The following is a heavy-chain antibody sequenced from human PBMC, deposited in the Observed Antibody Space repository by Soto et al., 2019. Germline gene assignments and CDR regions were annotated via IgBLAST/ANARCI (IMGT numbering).Heavy chain of an antibody. Sequence: EVQLLESGGGLVQPGGSLRLSCAASGFTFSSYAMNWVRQAPGKGLEWVSAISGSGGSTYYADSVKGRFAISRDNSKNTLSLRMNSLRSEDSAVYDCALPHGEGSSADAFDYWGQGILVTVSS. J-gene: IGHJ4*02. CDR1: GFTFSSYA. CDR3: ALPHGEGSSADAFDY. V-gene: IGHV3-23*01. CDR2: ISGSGGST. D-gene: IGHD6-6*01.